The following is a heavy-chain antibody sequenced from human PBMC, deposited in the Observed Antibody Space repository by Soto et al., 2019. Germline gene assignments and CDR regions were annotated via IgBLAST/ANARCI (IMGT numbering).Heavy chain of an antibody. J-gene: IGHJ6*03. CDR2: ISYDGSNK. V-gene: IGHV3-30*18. CDR3: AKAGVTIFGVVTKSDMDV. Sequence: GGSLRLACAASGFTFSSYGMHWVRQAPGKGLEWVAVISYDGSNKYYADSVKGRFTISRDNSKNTLYLQMNSLRAEDTAVYYCAKAGVTIFGVVTKSDMDVWGKGTTVTVSS. D-gene: IGHD3-3*01. CDR1: GFTFSSYG.